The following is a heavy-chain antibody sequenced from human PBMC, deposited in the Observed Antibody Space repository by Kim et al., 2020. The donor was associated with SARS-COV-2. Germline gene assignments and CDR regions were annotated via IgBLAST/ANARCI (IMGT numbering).Heavy chain of an antibody. CDR1: GGSISSSSYY. V-gene: IGHV4-39*01. CDR3: ARHKQLVLWSDY. D-gene: IGHD6-13*01. Sequence: SETLSLTCTVSGGSISSSSYYWGWIRQPPGKGLEWIGSIYYSGSTYYNPSLKSRVTISVDTSKNQFSLKLSSVTAADTAVYYCARHKQLVLWSDYWGQGTLVTVSS. J-gene: IGHJ4*02. CDR2: IYYSGST.